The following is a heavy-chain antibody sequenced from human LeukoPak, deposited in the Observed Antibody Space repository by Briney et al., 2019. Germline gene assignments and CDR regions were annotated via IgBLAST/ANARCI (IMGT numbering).Heavy chain of an antibody. CDR2: IRSKANSYAT. D-gene: IGHD3-22*01. Sequence: GGSLRLSCAASGFTFSGSAMHWVRQASGKGLEWVGRIRSKANSYATAYAASMKGRFTISGDDSKNTAYLQMNSLKTEDTAVYYCTSDTYYYDSSGYYYRDYWGQGALVTVSS. V-gene: IGHV3-73*01. CDR3: TSDTYYYDSSGYYYRDY. CDR1: GFTFSGSA. J-gene: IGHJ4*02.